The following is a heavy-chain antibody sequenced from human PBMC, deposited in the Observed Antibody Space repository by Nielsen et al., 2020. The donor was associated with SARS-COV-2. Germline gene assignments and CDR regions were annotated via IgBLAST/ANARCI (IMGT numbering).Heavy chain of an antibody. D-gene: IGHD3-22*01. CDR3: ARGGTYYYDSSGLVAWFDP. Sequence: WVRQAPGQGLEWMGIINPNGGATDFAQRFQGRVTMTRDTSTSTVYMELSSLRSEDTAVYYCARGGTYYYDSSGLVAWFDPWGQGTLVTVSS. J-gene: IGHJ5*02. CDR2: INPNGGAT. V-gene: IGHV1-46*01.